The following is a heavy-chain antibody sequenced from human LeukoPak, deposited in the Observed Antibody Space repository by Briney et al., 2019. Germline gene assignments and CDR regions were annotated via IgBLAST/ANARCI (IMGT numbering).Heavy chain of an antibody. V-gene: IGHV1-8*01. D-gene: IGHD3-10*01. CDR2: MNPNSGNT. CDR1: GYTFTSYD. J-gene: IGHJ5*02. Sequence: ASAKVSCKASGYTFTSYDINWVRQATGQGLEWMGWMNPNSGNTGYAQKFQGRVTMTRNTSISTAYMELSSLRSEDPAVYYCARGSGLWFGEFDGNWFDPWGQGTLVTVSS. CDR3: ARGSGLWFGEFDGNWFDP.